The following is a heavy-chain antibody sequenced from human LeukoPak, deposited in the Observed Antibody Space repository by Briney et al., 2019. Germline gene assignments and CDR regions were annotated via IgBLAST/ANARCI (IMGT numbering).Heavy chain of an antibody. Sequence: ASVKVSCKASGYTSTGYYMHWVRQAPGQGLEWMGLINPNSGGTNYAQKFQGRVTVTRDTSISTAYMELSRLRSDDTAVYYCARDRIVVVTASQGYYYGMDVWGQGTTVTVSS. V-gene: IGHV1-2*02. J-gene: IGHJ6*02. CDR1: GYTSTGYY. D-gene: IGHD2-21*02. CDR2: INPNSGGT. CDR3: ARDRIVVVTASQGYYYGMDV.